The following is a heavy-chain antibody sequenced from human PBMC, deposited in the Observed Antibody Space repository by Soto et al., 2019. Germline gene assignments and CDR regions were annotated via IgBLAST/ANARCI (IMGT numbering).Heavy chain of an antibody. V-gene: IGHV3-33*01. Sequence: QVQLVESGGGVVQPGRSLRLSCAASGFTFSSYGMHWVRQAPGKGLEWVAVIWYDGSNKYYADSVKGRFTISRDNSKNTVYLQMNSLRAEDTAVYYCARDGMGATYFDYWGQGTLVTVSS. CDR2: IWYDGSNK. D-gene: IGHD1-26*01. J-gene: IGHJ4*02. CDR3: ARDGMGATYFDY. CDR1: GFTFSSYG.